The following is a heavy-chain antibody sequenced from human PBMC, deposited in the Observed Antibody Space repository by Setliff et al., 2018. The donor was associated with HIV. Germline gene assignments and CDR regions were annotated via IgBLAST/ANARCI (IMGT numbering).Heavy chain of an antibody. CDR2: ISGSGGTT. CDR1: GFTFSSYA. CDR3: ANGYDFWTTYRSNHFDY. V-gene: IGHV3-23*01. J-gene: IGHJ4*02. D-gene: IGHD3-3*01. Sequence: GGSLRLSCAASGFTFSSYAMSWVRQAPGKGLEWVSVISGSGGTTYYADFVKGRFTISRDNSKNTLYLQMISLRAEDTAVYYCANGYDFWTTYRSNHFDYWGQGALVTVSS.